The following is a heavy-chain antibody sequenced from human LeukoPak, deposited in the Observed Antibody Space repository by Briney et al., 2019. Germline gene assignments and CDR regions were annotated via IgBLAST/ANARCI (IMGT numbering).Heavy chain of an antibody. CDR2: VKQVGSEK. CDR3: ARDADYGDYSDSAFEI. J-gene: IGHJ3*02. V-gene: IGHV3-7*01. D-gene: IGHD4-17*01. Sequence: GGSLRLSCAASGLTFSSDWISWVRQAPGKGLEWVANVKQVGSEKYYVDSVKGRFTISRDNAKNSMYLQMNSLRAEDTAVYYCARDADYGDYSDSAFEIWGQGTMVTVPS. CDR1: GLTFSSDW.